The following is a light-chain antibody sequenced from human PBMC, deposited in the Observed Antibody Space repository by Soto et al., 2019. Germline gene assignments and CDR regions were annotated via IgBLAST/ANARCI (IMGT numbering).Light chain of an antibody. Sequence: QSALTQPASVSGSPGQSITISCTGTSSDIGRYNYVSWYQQYPGRAPRLMIYEVNNRPSGVSNRFSGSKSGNTASLTISGLRAEDEADYYCSSLTANRGVFGTGTKVTVL. CDR3: SSLTANRGV. CDR1: SSDIGRYNY. V-gene: IGLV2-14*01. CDR2: EVN. J-gene: IGLJ1*01.